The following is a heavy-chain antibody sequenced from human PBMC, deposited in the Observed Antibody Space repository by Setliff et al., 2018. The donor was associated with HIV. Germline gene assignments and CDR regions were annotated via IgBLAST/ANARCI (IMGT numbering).Heavy chain of an antibody. CDR2: IKQDGSEK. Sequence: GGSLRLSCAGSGFTFSTYYMSWVRKAPGKSLEWVANIKQDGSEKYYADSVKVRFTISRDNAKNSLYLQMSSLRAEDTAVYYCARARYCSSTSCPWDAFDIWGQGTMVT. CDR1: GFTFSTYY. V-gene: IGHV3-7*01. J-gene: IGHJ3*02. CDR3: ARARYCSSTSCPWDAFDI. D-gene: IGHD2-2*01.